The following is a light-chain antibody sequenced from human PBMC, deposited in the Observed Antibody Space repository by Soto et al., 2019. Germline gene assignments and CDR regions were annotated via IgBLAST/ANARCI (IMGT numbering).Light chain of an antibody. Sequence: DIRGYQTPATPSGWLRDWVPVTSRASQTISSWLAWYQQKPGKAPKLLIYKASTLKSGVPSRFSGSGSGTEFTLTISSLQPDDFATYYRQQSHSYPLNFGGGTKVDTK. CDR3: QQSHSYPLN. J-gene: IGKJ4*01. V-gene: IGKV1-5*03. CDR2: KAS. CDR1: QTISSW.